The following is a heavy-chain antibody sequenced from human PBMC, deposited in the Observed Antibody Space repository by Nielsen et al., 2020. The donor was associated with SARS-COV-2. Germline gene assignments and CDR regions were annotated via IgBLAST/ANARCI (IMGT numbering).Heavy chain of an antibody. D-gene: IGHD4-17*01. CDR3: ARDKGDYGSEAAGMDV. Sequence: GESLKISCAASGFTFSSYGMHWVRQAPGKGLEWVSSISSSSYIYYADSVKGRFTISRDNAKNSVSLQMNSLRPEDTAVYYCARDKGDYGSEAAGMDVWGQGTTVTVSS. V-gene: IGHV3-21*04. CDR2: ISSSSYI. CDR1: GFTFSSYG. J-gene: IGHJ6*02.